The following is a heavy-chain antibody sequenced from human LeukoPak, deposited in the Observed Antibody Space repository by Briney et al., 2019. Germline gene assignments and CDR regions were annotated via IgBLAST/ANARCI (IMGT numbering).Heavy chain of an antibody. V-gene: IGHV3-33*06. J-gene: IGHJ4*02. D-gene: IGHD4-11*01. CDR1: GFTFSHYG. Sequence: GRSLRLSCAASGFTFSHYGMHWVRQAPGRGLERVAVIWNDGSNKYYADSVKGRFTISRDNSQNTVDLHMNSLRAEDTAVYYCAKDAQRGFDYSNSLEYWGQGTLVTVSS. CDR3: AKDAQRGFDYSNSLEY. CDR2: IWNDGSNK.